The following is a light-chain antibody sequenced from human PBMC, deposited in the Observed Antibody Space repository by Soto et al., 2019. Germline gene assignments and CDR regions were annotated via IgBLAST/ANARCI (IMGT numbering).Light chain of an antibody. J-gene: IGKJ2*01. CDR3: QHYNNWPFT. V-gene: IGKV3-15*01. CDR2: GAS. Sequence: EIVMTQSPATLSVSPGERATLSCRASQGIGSTLAWYQQKPGQTPRLLIYGASTRATGIPARFSGSGSGTEFTLTISSLQSEDFAVYYCQHYNNWPFTFGQGTKVDIK. CDR1: QGIGST.